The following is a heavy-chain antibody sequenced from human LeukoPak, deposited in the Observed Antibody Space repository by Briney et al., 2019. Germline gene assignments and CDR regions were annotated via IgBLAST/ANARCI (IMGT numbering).Heavy chain of an antibody. J-gene: IGHJ1*01. CDR2: ISSSGTTI. V-gene: IGHV3-48*03. Sequence: HAGGSLRLSCAASGFTFSSYEMNWVRQAPGKGLEWVSYISSSGTTIYYADSVKGRFTISRDNSKNTLYLQMNSLRAEDTAVYYCAKDGGGQEFLQLWGQGTLVTVSS. CDR1: GFTFSSYE. CDR3: AKDGGGQEFLQL. D-gene: IGHD3-16*01.